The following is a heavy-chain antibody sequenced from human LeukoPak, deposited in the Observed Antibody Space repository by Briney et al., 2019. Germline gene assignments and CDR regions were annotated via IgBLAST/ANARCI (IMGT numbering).Heavy chain of an antibody. Sequence: PGGSLRLSCAASGFTLSDYYMSWIRQAPGKGLEGVAVISYDGSNKYYADSVKGGFSISRDNSKNPLYLQMNSLRAEDTAVYYCARESGKYYDILTGYYTGGMDVWGQGTTVTVSS. D-gene: IGHD3-9*01. CDR2: ISYDGSNK. CDR3: ARESGKYYDILTGYYTGGMDV. V-gene: IGHV3-30-3*01. CDR1: GFTLSDYY. J-gene: IGHJ6*02.